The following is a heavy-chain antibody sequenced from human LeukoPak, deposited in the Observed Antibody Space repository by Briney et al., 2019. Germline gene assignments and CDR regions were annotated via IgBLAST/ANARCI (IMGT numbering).Heavy chain of an antibody. V-gene: IGHV3-7*01. J-gene: IGHJ4*02. CDR3: GRVGGGDGSGWSTTDY. CDR2: INQDGSEK. D-gene: IGHD6-19*01. CDR1: GFTFSSYW. Sequence: PGGSLRLSCVASGFTFSSYWMSWVRQAPGKGLEWVANINQDGSEKYDVDSAKGRFTISRDNAKNSLYLQMNSLRVEDTAKDYCGRVGGGDGSGWSTTDYWGQGTLVTISS.